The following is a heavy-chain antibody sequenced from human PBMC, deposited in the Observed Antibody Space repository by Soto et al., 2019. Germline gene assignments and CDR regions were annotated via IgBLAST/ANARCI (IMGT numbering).Heavy chain of an antibody. CDR1: GYSSSSRGYY. CDR2: IYYSGST. D-gene: IGHD2-21*02. CDR3: ARQRTSVVTQAYFDV. J-gene: IGHJ4*02. V-gene: IGHV4-39*01. Sequence: SGTLSLSCAVTGYSSSSRGYYWVCIRQPPGKGLEWIGSIYYSGSTYNNPSLRSRVSMSIDTSKDQFSLKLKSVTAADTALYFCARQRTSVVTQAYFDVWGPGSLVTVSS.